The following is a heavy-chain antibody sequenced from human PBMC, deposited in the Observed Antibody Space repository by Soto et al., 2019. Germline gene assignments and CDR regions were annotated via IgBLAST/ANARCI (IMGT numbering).Heavy chain of an antibody. D-gene: IGHD6-19*01. CDR1: GFSLSTSAVG. Sequence: QITLKESGPTLVRPTQTLTLTCTFSGFSLSTSAVGVNWIRQPPGKPLEWLALIYCDDTKHYSSSLRNRLTITKDTSKNQVVLTMTNMDPVDTATYYCAHGSGWLSDQWGQGTLVTVSS. CDR2: IYCDDTK. CDR3: AHGSGWLSDQ. J-gene: IGHJ4*02. V-gene: IGHV2-5*02.